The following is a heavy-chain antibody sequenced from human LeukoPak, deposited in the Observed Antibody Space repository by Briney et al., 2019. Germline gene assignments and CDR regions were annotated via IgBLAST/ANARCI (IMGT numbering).Heavy chain of an antibody. CDR3: ARGNYYDSSGYYLPTPDY. CDR2: IYTSGST. Sequence: PSQTLSLTCTVSGGSISSGSYYWSWIRQPAGKGLEWIGRIYTSGSTNYNPSLKSRVTISVDTFKNQFSLKLSSVTAADTAVYYCARGNYYDSSGYYLPTPDYWGQGTLVTVSS. V-gene: IGHV4-61*02. CDR1: GGSISSGSYY. J-gene: IGHJ4*02. D-gene: IGHD3-22*01.